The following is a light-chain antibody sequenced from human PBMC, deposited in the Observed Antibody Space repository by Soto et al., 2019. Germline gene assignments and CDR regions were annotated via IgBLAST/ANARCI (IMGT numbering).Light chain of an antibody. V-gene: IGKV1-39*01. CDR2: AAS. Sequence: DIQMTQSPSSLSASVGDRVTITCRASQSISSYLNWYQQKPGKAPKLLIYAASSLQSGVPSRFSGSGCVTDFTLTISSLQPADFATYYCQQSYSTTRTFGQGTKVEIK. J-gene: IGKJ1*01. CDR3: QQSYSTTRT. CDR1: QSISSY.